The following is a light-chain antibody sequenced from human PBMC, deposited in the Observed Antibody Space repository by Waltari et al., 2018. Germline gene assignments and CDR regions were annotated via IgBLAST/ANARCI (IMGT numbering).Light chain of an antibody. V-gene: IGLV3-19*01. J-gene: IGLJ2*01. Sequence: SSDLTQDPSSSVALGQTVWITCQGDILRTYYGTWFRHKPGQPPELVIYGKNNRPSGIPDRFSASSSGNTASLIITGAQAEDEADYYCSSRELSGHVVFGGGTRLTVL. CDR2: GKN. CDR1: ILRTYY. CDR3: SSRELSGHVV.